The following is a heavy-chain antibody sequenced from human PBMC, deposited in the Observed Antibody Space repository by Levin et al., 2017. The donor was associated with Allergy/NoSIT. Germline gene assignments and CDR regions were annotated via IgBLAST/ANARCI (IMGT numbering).Heavy chain of an antibody. Sequence: ASVKVSCAASGFTFSSYAMSWVRQAPGKGLEWVAAISGSGGSTDYADSVKGRFTISRDNSKNTLYLQMNSLRAEDTAVYYCAKDQTRDGYKLGYWGQGTLVTVSS. J-gene: IGHJ4*02. CDR3: AKDQTRDGYKLGY. CDR2: ISGSGGST. V-gene: IGHV3-23*01. CDR1: GFTFSSYA. D-gene: IGHD5-24*01.